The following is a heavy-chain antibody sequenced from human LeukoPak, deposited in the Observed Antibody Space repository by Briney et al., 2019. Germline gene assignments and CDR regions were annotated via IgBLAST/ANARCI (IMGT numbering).Heavy chain of an antibody. CDR3: ARVVGLTGYSSSWYSGYYYYMDV. D-gene: IGHD6-13*01. CDR2: IIPIFGTT. V-gene: IGHV1-69*06. J-gene: IGHJ6*03. CDR1: GGTFSSYA. Sequence: SVKVSCKASGGTFSSYAISWVRQAPGQGLEWMGGIIPIFGTTNYAQKFQDRVTITADKSTSTAYMEMSSLRSEDTAVYYCARVVGLTGYSSSWYSGYYYYMDVWGKGTTVTVSS.